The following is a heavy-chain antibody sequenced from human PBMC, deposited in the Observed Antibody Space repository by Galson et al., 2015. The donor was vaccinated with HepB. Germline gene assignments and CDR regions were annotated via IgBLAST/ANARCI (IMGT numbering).Heavy chain of an antibody. D-gene: IGHD5-12*01. Sequence: SVKVSCKASGYTFTSYGISWVRQAPGQGLEWMGWISAYNGNTNYAQKLQGRVTMTTDTSTSTAYMELRSLRSDDTAVYYCARESGAGGYDLYYSYGMDVWGQGTTVTVSS. J-gene: IGHJ6*02. CDR3: ARESGAGGYDLYYSYGMDV. CDR2: ISAYNGNT. CDR1: GYTFTSYG. V-gene: IGHV1-18*04.